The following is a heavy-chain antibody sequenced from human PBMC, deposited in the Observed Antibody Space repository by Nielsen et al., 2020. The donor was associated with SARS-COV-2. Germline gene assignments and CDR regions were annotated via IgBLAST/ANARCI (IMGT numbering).Heavy chain of an antibody. J-gene: IGHJ5*02. CDR1: GDSITSANNY. D-gene: IGHD6-13*01. V-gene: IGHV4-61*02. CDR3: ARAESYIAEDP. CDR2: THISEGT. Sequence: LRLSCTVSGDSITSANNYWSWIRQPAGKGPEWIGRTHISEGTIYNPSLRSRVTISKDTSKNQFSLKLSSVTAADTAVYYCARAESYIAEDPWGQGTLVTVSS.